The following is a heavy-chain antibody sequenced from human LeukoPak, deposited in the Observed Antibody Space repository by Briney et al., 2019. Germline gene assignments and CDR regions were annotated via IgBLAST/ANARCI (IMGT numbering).Heavy chain of an antibody. D-gene: IGHD1-26*01. V-gene: IGHV1-2*02. Sequence: ASVKVSCKASGYTFTGYYMYWVRQAPGQGLEWMGWINPNSGGTNYAQKFQGRVTMTRDTSISTAYMELSRLRSDDTAVYYCARGVGATPWNWFDPWGQGTLVTVSS. J-gene: IGHJ5*02. CDR2: INPNSGGT. CDR1: GYTFTGYY. CDR3: ARGVGATPWNWFDP.